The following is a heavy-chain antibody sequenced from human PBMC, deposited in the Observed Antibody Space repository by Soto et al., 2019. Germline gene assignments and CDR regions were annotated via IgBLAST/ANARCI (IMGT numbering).Heavy chain of an antibody. V-gene: IGHV3-21*02. CDR1: GFTFSSYS. J-gene: IGHJ4*02. CDR2: ITGSSSYI. Sequence: EVQLVESGGGLVKPGGSLRLSCAASGFTFSSYSMNWVRQAPGKGLEWVSSITGSSSYIYYADSVKGRFTISRDNAKNSPYLQTTSLRAADTAVYYCARARYYYDSSAYWAYWGQGTLVNVSS. D-gene: IGHD3-22*01. CDR3: ARARYYYDSSAYWAY.